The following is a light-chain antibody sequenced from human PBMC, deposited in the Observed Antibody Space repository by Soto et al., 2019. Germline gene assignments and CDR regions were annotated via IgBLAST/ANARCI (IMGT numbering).Light chain of an antibody. Sequence: QSVLTQPPSASGSPGQSVTISCTGTSSDVGGYNYVSWYQQHPGKAPKLMIYEVSKRPSGVPDRFSGSKPGNTASLTVSGLQAEDEADYYCSSYAGSNTRADVVFGGGTKLTVL. V-gene: IGLV2-8*01. CDR2: EVS. CDR3: SSYAGSNTRADVV. CDR1: SSDVGGYNY. J-gene: IGLJ2*01.